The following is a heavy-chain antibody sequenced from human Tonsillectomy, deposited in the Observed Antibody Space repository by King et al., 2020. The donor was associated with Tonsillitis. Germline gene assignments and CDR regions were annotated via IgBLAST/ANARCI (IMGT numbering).Heavy chain of an antibody. V-gene: IGHV5-10-1*03. CDR3: ARPRGTKMDLGDFDL. CDR2: IDPSDSYI. Sequence: VQLVESGAEVKKPGESLRISCKGSGYSFTSYWISWVRQKPGKGLEWMVRIDPSDSYIHDSPSFQGHVTISVEKSISTAYLQWSSLKASDTAMYYCARPRGTKMDLGDFDLWGQGTLVTVSS. CDR1: GYSFTSYW. D-gene: IGHD1/OR15-1a*01. J-gene: IGHJ4*02.